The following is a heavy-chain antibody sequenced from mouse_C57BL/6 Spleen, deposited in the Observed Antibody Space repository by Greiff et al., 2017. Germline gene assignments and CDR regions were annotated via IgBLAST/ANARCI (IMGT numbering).Heavy chain of an antibody. Sequence: DVHLVESGEGLVKPGGSLKLSCAASGFTFSSYAMSWVRQTPEKRLEWVAYISSGGDYIYYADTVKGRFTISRDNARNTLYLQMSSLKSEDTAMYYCTRADGYYPDYWGQGTTLTVSS. D-gene: IGHD2-3*01. CDR2: ISSGGDYI. CDR3: TRADGYYPDY. V-gene: IGHV5-9-1*02. J-gene: IGHJ2*01. CDR1: GFTFSSYA.